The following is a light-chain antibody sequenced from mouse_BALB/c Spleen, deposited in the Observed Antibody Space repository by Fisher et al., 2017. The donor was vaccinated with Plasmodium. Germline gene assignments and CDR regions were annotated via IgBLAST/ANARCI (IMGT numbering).Light chain of an antibody. J-gene: IGKJ5*01. Sequence: DIVLTQTPLSLPVSLGDQASISCRSTQSLLHSNGNAYLHWYLQKPGQSPKLLIYKVSNRFSGVPDRFRGSGSGTDFTLKISRVEAEDLGLYFCFQSSYIPLTFGAGTKLELK. CDR1: QSLLHSNGNAY. CDR3: FQSSYIPLT. V-gene: IGKV1-110*01. CDR2: KVS.